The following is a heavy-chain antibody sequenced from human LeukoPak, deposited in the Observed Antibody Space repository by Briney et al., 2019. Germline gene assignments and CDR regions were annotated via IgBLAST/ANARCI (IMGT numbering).Heavy chain of an antibody. Sequence: GGSLRLSCAASGFTFSTYSMNWVRRAPGKGLEYISYISSSSSSIYYADSVKGRFTISRDNAKNSLYLQMNSLRVEDTAVYFCAKGRNTYGMDVWGQGTTVTVSS. CDR2: ISSSSSSI. CDR1: GFTFSTYS. J-gene: IGHJ6*02. V-gene: IGHV3-48*01. CDR3: AKGRNTYGMDV.